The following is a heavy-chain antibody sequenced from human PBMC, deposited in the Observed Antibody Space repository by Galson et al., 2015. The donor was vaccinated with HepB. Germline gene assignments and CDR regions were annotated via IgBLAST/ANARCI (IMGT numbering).Heavy chain of an antibody. D-gene: IGHD1-1*01. CDR3: AKSGFNFAWTIDY. J-gene: IGHJ4*02. Sequence: SLRLSCAVSGFTFSTHAMHWARQAPGKGLEWVATISHDGRNQHYPDTVGGRFTISRDNSKDTLYLQMNSLRVDDTSVYYCAKSGFNFAWTIDYWGQGALVTVSS. CDR1: GFTFSTHA. CDR2: ISHDGRNQ. V-gene: IGHV3-30*18.